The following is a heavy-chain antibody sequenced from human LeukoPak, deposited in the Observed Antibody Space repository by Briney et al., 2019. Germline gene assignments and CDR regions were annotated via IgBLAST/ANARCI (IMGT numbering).Heavy chain of an antibody. J-gene: IGHJ4*02. Sequence: PGGSLRLSCAASGFTFSSTYLTWVRQAPGKGLEWLSVIYSGGYTYYADSVKGRFLISRDISENMVYLQMNSLSVEDTAVYFCARGRPAHYFDYWGPGTLVTVS. D-gene: IGHD6-6*01. CDR1: GFTFSSTY. CDR3: ARGRPAHYFDY. V-gene: IGHV3-66*01. CDR2: IYSGGYT.